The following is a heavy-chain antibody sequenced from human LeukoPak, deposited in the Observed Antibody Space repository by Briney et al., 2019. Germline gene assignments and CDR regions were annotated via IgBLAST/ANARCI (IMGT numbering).Heavy chain of an antibody. Sequence: GESLQISCKGSGYRFTSYWIGWVRQMPGKGLEWMGIIYPGDSDTRYSPSFQGQVTISADKSISTAYLQWSSLKASDTAMYYCARQDPLAAAAPFDYWGQGTLVTVSS. D-gene: IGHD6-13*01. CDR3: ARQDPLAAAAPFDY. J-gene: IGHJ4*02. V-gene: IGHV5-51*01. CDR2: IYPGDSDT. CDR1: GYRFTSYW.